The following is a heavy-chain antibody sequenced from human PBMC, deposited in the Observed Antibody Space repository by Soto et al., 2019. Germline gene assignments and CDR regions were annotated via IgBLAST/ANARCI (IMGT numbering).Heavy chain of an antibody. J-gene: IGHJ6*03. V-gene: IGHV3-23*01. CDR3: AKPLHCSVGSCYSEGYYYYYMDV. CDR2: ISGSGGST. D-gene: IGHD2-15*01. CDR1: GFTFSSYA. Sequence: GGSLRLSCAASGFTFSSYAMSWVRQAPGKGLEWVSAISGSGGSTYYADSVKGRFTISRDNSKNTLYLQMNSLRAEDTAVYYCAKPLHCSVGSCYSEGYYYYYMDVWGKGTTVTVSS.